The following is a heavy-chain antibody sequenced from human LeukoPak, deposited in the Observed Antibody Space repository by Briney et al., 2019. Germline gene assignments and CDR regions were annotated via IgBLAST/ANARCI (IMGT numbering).Heavy chain of an antibody. CDR2: INPNSGGT. CDR3: ARWGIAVAGNNWFDP. Sequence: GASVKVSCKASGYTFTGYYMHWVRQAPGQGLEWMGRINPNSGGTNYAQKFQGRVTMTRDTSISTAYMELSRLRSDDTALYYCARWGIAVAGNNWFDPWGQGTLVTVSS. J-gene: IGHJ5*02. CDR1: GYTFTGYY. D-gene: IGHD6-19*01. V-gene: IGHV1-2*06.